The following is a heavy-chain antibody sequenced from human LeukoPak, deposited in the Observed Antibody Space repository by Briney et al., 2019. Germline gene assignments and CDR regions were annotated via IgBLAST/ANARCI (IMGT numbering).Heavy chain of an antibody. D-gene: IGHD3-10*01. V-gene: IGHV4-30-2*01. CDR1: GDSISSGDYS. Sequence: SETLSLTCTVSGDSISSGDYSWSWIRQPSGKGLEWIGYIFHTGSSYYIPSLRSRVTISVDRSRNQFSLRLTSVTAADTAVYYCARELWFVNAPGSWLDPWGQGTLVTVSS. CDR3: ARELWFVNAPGSWLDP. CDR2: IFHTGSS. J-gene: IGHJ5*02.